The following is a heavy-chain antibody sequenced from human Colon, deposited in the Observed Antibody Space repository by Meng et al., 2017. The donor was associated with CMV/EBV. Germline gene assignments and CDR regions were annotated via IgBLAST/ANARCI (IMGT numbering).Heavy chain of an antibody. Sequence: QGQLGEFGDEVKKPGASVKVSCKASGYTFTDNYMHWVRQAPGQGLEWMGWINPNSGGTNYAQKFQGRVTMTRDTSISTAYMELSRLRSDDTAVYYCARGKNYYDSSGYRKGLDYWGQGTLVTVSS. D-gene: IGHD3-22*01. CDR1: GYTFTDNY. CDR2: INPNSGGT. CDR3: ARGKNYYDSSGYRKGLDY. J-gene: IGHJ4*02. V-gene: IGHV1-2*02.